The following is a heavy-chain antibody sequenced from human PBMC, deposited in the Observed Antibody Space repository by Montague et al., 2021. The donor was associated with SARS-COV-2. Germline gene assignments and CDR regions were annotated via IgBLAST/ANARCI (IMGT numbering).Heavy chain of an antibody. CDR1: GGSMSTVNYY. D-gene: IGHD1-1*01. CDR3: ARERQEVGIYFDP. Sequence: ETLSLTCTVSGGSMSTVNYYWGWVRQTPGKGLDWVGSISYSGATYYNPSLETRVSISRDTSKSQFSLELRSVTAADTAVYYCARERQEVGIYFDPWGHGTLVTVAS. CDR2: ISYSGAT. V-gene: IGHV4-39*07. J-gene: IGHJ5*02.